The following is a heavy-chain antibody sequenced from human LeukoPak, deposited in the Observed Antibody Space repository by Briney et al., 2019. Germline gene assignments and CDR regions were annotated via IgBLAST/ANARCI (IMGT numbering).Heavy chain of an antibody. Sequence: GGSLRLSCAASVVTFSDYYMSWIRQAPGKGLEWVSYISSSGSTIYYADSVKGRFTISRDHAKNSLYLQMNSLRAEDTAVYYCARDRDVRHYYFDYWGQGTLVTVSS. J-gene: IGHJ4*02. CDR1: VVTFSDYY. V-gene: IGHV3-11*04. CDR3: ARDRDVRHYYFDY. D-gene: IGHD3-9*01. CDR2: ISSSGSTI.